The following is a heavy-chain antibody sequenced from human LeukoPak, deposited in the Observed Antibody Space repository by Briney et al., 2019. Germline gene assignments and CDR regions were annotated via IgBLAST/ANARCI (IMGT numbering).Heavy chain of an antibody. CDR1: GFTFSSYE. CDR2: ISSSGSTI. V-gene: IGHV3-48*03. Sequence: PGGSLRLSCAASGFTFSSYEMNWVRQAPGKGLEWVSYISSSGSTIYYADSVKGRFTISRDNTKKSMYLQMNSLRAEDTAVYYCARDLGGSSSWYYYYYMDVWGKGTTVTVSS. D-gene: IGHD6-13*01. CDR3: ARDLGGSSSWYYYYYMDV. J-gene: IGHJ6*03.